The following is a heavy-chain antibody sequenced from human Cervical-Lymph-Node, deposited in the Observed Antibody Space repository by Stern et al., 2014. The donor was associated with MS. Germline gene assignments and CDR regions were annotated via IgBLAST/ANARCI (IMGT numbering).Heavy chain of an antibody. V-gene: IGHV3-72*01. Sequence: VQLVESGGGLVQPGGSLRLSCAASGFTFSDHYMDWVRQAPGRGLERDGRCRNKAKCYNTAYAASVRGRFTTSRDDSKNLVYLQMNSLKTEDTAVYYCARVDMSGNYHPFDYWGQGTLVTVSS. D-gene: IGHD5-12*01. CDR3: ARVDMSGNYHPFDY. CDR1: GFTFSDHY. CDR2: CRNKAKCYNT. J-gene: IGHJ4*02.